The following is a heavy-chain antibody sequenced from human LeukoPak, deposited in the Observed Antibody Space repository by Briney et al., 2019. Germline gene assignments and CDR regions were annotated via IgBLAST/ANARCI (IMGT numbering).Heavy chain of an antibody. Sequence: GGSLRLSCAASGFTFTNYGMHWIRQAIGKGLEWVSGIGTAGDTYYPGSVKGRFTISRENAKNSMYLQMNSLRAGDTAVYYCVRLSPYDSSGYYYDYWGQGTLVTVSS. V-gene: IGHV3-13*01. D-gene: IGHD3-22*01. CDR3: VRLSPYDSSGYYYDY. CDR1: GFTFTNYG. J-gene: IGHJ4*02. CDR2: IGTAGDT.